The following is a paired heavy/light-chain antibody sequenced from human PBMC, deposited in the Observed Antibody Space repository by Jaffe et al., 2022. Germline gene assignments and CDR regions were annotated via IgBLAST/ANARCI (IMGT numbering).Light chain of an antibody. Sequence: SYELTQPPSVSVSPGQTARITCSGDALPKQYAYWYQQKPGQAPVLVIYKDSERPSGIPERFSGSSSGTTVTLTISGVQAEDEADYYCQSADSSGTFYVFGTGTKVTVL. V-gene: IGLV3-25*03. CDR1: ALPKQY. CDR3: QSADSSGTFYV. J-gene: IGLJ1*01. CDR2: KDS.
Heavy chain of an antibody. D-gene: IGHD3-22*01. CDR1: GFTFSSYW. Sequence: EVQLVESGGGLVQPGGSLRLSCAASGFTFSSYWMHWVRQAPGKGLVWVSRINSDGSSTSYADSVKGRFTISRDNAKNTLYLQMNSLRAEDTAVYYCARGPYYYDSSGYYPGNWYFDLWGRGTLVTVSS. CDR2: INSDGSST. J-gene: IGHJ2*01. V-gene: IGHV3-74*01. CDR3: ARGPYYYDSSGYYPGNWYFDL.